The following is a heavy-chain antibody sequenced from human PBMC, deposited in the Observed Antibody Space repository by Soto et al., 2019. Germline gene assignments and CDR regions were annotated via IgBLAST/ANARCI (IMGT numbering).Heavy chain of an antibody. CDR1: GYIFTAYS. CDR2: VNPSGGRA. CDR3: AREENCRGGTCYSEYFHH. Sequence: QVQLVQSGAEVKKPGASVKVSCKTSGYIFTAYSMHWVRQAPGQGLEWMSVVNPSGGRAHYAQSFEGRVTLTRDTSTSTFYMELSSLRSEDTAVYYCAREENCRGGTCYSEYFHHWGQGTLVTDSS. V-gene: IGHV1-46*01. D-gene: IGHD2-15*01. J-gene: IGHJ1*01.